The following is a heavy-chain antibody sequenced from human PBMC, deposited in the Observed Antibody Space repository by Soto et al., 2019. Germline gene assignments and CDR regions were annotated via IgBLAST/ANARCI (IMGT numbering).Heavy chain of an antibody. V-gene: IGHV3-74*01. J-gene: IGHJ4*02. CDR2: IYSDGSST. D-gene: IGHD4-4*01. CDR1: GFTFSTYA. CDR3: ARDQYYSTSRFDY. Sequence: GSLRLSCAASGFTFSTYAMSWVRQAPGKGLVWVSRIYSDGSSTSYADSVKGRFTISRDNAKNTLYLQMNSLRAEDTAVYYCARDQYYSTSRFDYWGQGTLVTVSS.